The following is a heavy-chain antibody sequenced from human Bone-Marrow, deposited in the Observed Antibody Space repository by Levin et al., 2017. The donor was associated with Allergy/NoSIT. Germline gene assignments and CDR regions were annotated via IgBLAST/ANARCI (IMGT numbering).Heavy chain of an antibody. V-gene: IGHV1-24*01. CDR3: TKANFLYCGCGSCSNWFHP. J-gene: IGHJ5*02. D-gene: IGHD2-15*01. CDR2: FDRENGEI. Sequence: ASVKVSCKVSGYTLTELSIHWVRQTPGKGLEWMGGFDRENGEIIYAQKFQGRVTMAEDTSTDTVYMELSSLTSEDTAIYYCTKANFLYCGCGSCSNWFHPWGQGTLVTVSS. CDR1: GYTLTELS.